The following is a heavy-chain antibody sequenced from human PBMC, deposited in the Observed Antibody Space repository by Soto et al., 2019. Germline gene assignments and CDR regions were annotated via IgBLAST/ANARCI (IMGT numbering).Heavy chain of an antibody. CDR3: ARLRTYYDFWSGYWIGY. J-gene: IGHJ4*02. Sequence: GGSLRLSCAASGFTVSSNYMSWVRQAPGKGLEWVSVIYSGGSTYYADSVKGRFTNSRDNSKNTLYLQMNSLRAEDTAVYYCARLRTYYDFWSGYWIGYWGQGSLVTVSS. V-gene: IGHV3-53*01. CDR2: IYSGGST. D-gene: IGHD3-3*01. CDR1: GFTVSSNY.